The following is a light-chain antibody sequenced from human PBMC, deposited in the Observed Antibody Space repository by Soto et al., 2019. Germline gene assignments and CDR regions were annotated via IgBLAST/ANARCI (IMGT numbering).Light chain of an antibody. CDR1: SSDVGSYNR. CDR3: SSHTSSSTLV. J-gene: IGLJ3*02. Sequence: SALTQPPSVSGSPGQSVTISCTGTSSDVGSYNRVSWYQQPPGTAPKLIIYEVSNRPSGVPDRFSGSKSGNTASLTISGLQAEDEADYYCSSHTSSSTLVFGGGTKVTVL. CDR2: EVS. V-gene: IGLV2-18*02.